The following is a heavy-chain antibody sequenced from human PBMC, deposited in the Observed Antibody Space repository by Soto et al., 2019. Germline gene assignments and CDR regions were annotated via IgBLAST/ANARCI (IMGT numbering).Heavy chain of an antibody. J-gene: IGHJ4*02. CDR3: AKDLEEQWLPVTWFDY. CDR1: GFTFSSYG. Sequence: GSLRLSCAASGFTFSSYGMHWVRQAPGKGLEWVAVISYDGSNKYYADSVKGRFTISRDNSKNTLYLQMNSLRAEDTAVYYCAKDLEEQWLPVTWFDYWGQGTLVTVSS. CDR2: ISYDGSNK. V-gene: IGHV3-30*18. D-gene: IGHD6-19*01.